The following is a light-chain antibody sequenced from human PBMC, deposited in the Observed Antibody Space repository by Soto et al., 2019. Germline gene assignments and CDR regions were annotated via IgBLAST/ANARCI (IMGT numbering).Light chain of an antibody. CDR3: SSYKSRSTLV. V-gene: IGLV2-14*01. CDR1: SSDVGGYNY. CDR2: EVS. Sequence: QSALTQPASVSGSPGQSITISCTGTSSDVGGYNYVSWYQQHPGKAPKLMIYEVSNRPSGVSNRFSGSKSGNTASLTISGLQDEEEAAYSCSSYKSRSTLVFGTGTKVTV. J-gene: IGLJ1*01.